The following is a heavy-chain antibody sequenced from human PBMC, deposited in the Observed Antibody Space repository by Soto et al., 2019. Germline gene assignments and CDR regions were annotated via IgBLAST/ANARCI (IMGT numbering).Heavy chain of an antibody. CDR3: AMGVVPAASTLYYYYYYMDV. D-gene: IGHD2-2*01. CDR1: GGSISSYY. V-gene: IGHV4-59*01. J-gene: IGHJ6*03. Sequence: PSETLSLTCTVSGGSISSYYWSWIRQPPGKGLEWIGYIYYSGSTNYNPSLKSRVTISVDTSKNQFSLKLSSVTAADTAVYYCAMGVVPAASTLYYYYYYMDVWGKGTTVTVSS. CDR2: IYYSGST.